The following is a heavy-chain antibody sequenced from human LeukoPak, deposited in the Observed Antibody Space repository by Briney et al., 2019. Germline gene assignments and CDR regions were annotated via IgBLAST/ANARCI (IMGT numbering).Heavy chain of an antibody. D-gene: IGHD4-17*01. CDR3: ARDLTIYGGNYYYCYGMDV. CDR1: GFTFSSYS. Sequence: GGSLRLSCAASGFTFSSYSMNWVRQAPGKGLEWVSSISSSSSYIYYADSVKGRFTISRDNAKNSLYLQMNSLRAEDTAVYYCARDLTIYGGNYYYCYGMDVWGQGTTVTVSS. V-gene: IGHV3-21*01. J-gene: IGHJ6*02. CDR2: ISSSSSYI.